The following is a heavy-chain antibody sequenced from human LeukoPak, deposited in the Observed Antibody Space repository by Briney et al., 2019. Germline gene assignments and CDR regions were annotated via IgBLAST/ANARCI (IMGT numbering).Heavy chain of an antibody. CDR2: ISYDGSNK. J-gene: IGHJ3*02. Sequence: PGGSLRLSCAASGFTFSSYGMHWVRQAPGKGLEWVAVISYDGSNKYYADSVKGRFTISRDNSKNTLYPQMNSLRAEDTAVYYCAKSDNDIWGQGTMVTVSS. V-gene: IGHV3-30*18. CDR1: GFTFSSYG. CDR3: AKSDNDI.